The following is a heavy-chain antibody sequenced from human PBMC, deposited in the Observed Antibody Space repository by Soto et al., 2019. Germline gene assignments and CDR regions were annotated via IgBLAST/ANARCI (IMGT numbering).Heavy chain of an antibody. CDR3: ARGRLGRYYYYYGMDV. CDR2: INHSGST. D-gene: IGHD7-27*01. J-gene: IGHJ6*02. V-gene: IGHV4-34*01. Sequence: SETLSLTCAVYGGSFSGYYWSWIRQPPGKGLEWIGDINHSGSTNYNPSLKSRVIISVDTSENQFSLKLSSVTAADTAVYYCARGRLGRYYYYYGMDVWGQGTTVTVSS. CDR1: GGSFSGYY.